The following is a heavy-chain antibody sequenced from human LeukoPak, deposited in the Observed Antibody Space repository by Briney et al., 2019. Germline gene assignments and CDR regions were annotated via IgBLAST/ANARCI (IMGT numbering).Heavy chain of an antibody. D-gene: IGHD3-16*02. J-gene: IGHJ4*02. V-gene: IGHV3-15*01. CDR1: GFTFSEAW. Sequence: PGGSLRLSCAASGFTFSEAWMTWVRQAPGKGLEWVGRIQSITAGGTTDYAAPVKGRFTISRDDSKNTLYLQLNSLKTEDTAMYYCTIDYDYAWGSYRLGYWGQGTLVTVSS. CDR3: TIDYDYAWGSYRLGY. CDR2: IQSITAGGTT.